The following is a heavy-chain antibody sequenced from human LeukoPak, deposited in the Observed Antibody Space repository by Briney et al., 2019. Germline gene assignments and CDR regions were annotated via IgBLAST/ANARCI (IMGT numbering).Heavy chain of an antibody. CDR3: ARDWVQNWFDP. V-gene: IGHV4-39*07. Sequence: SETLSLTCTVSGGSISSSNYYWGWIRQPPGKGLEWIGSIYYSGSTYYNPSLKSRVTISVDTSKNQFSLKLSSVTAADTAVYYCARDWVQNWFDPWGQGTLVTVSS. CDR2: IYYSGST. J-gene: IGHJ5*02. D-gene: IGHD1-1*01. CDR1: GGSISSSNYY.